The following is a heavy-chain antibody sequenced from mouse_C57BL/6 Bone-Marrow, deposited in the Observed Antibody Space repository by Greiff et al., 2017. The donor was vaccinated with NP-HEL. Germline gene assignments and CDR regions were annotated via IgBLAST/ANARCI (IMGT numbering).Heavy chain of an antibody. CDR2: INPNNGGT. CDR1: GYTFTDYY. J-gene: IGHJ4*01. V-gene: IGHV1-26*01. D-gene: IGHD2-1*01. Sequence: VQLQQSGPELVKPGASVKISCKASGYTFTDYYMNWVKQSHGKSLEWIGDINPNNGGTSYNQKFKGKATLTVDKSSSTAYMELRSLTSEDSAVYYCARFTGYGNRGYYAMDYWGQGTSVTVSS. CDR3: ARFTGYGNRGYYAMDY.